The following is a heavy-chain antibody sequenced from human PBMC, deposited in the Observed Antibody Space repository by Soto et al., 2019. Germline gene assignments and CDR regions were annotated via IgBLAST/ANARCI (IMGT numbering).Heavy chain of an antibody. D-gene: IGHD6-13*01. Sequence: EVQLLESGGGLVHPGGSLRLSCAASGFTFSYFAMSWVRQARGKGLEWVSAISASGTNTYYAGSVKGRFTISRDNSKNTLDLQMNSLGDDDTSVYYCAKDRGGSSWSTFDNWGQGALGTVSS. CDR1: GFTFSYFA. J-gene: IGHJ4*02. CDR3: AKDRGGSSWSTFDN. V-gene: IGHV3-23*01. CDR2: ISASGTNT.